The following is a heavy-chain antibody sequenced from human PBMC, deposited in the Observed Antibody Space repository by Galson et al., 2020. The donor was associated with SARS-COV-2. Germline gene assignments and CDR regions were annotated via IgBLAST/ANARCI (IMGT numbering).Heavy chain of an antibody. V-gene: IGHV4-38-2*02. CDR2: VYPSGTT. D-gene: IGHD3-22*01. J-gene: IGHJ2*01. CDR3: ARQGVNMIVLVTVPGWYFDL. Sequence: ETLSLTCTVSGYSVSTTNYWGWVRQPPGRGLEWIGSVYPSGTTYYNPSLKSRVTISVDTSKNQFSLRLDSVTTTDTALYYCARQGVNMIVLVTVPGWYFDLGGRVTLVTVSS. CDR1: GYSVSTTNY.